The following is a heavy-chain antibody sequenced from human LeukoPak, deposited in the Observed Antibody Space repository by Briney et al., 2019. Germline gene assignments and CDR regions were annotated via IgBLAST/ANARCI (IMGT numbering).Heavy chain of an antibody. Sequence: GGSLRLSCAASGFTFDDYAIHWVRQAPGKGLEWVSYISSGGRTIYYADSVKGRFTMSRDNAKNSLYLQRNSLRAEDTAVYYCARPVVAATTPDTFDIWGQGTMVTVSS. CDR1: GFTFDDYA. CDR3: ARPVVAATTPDTFDI. D-gene: IGHD2-15*01. V-gene: IGHV3-11*04. J-gene: IGHJ3*02. CDR2: ISSGGRTI.